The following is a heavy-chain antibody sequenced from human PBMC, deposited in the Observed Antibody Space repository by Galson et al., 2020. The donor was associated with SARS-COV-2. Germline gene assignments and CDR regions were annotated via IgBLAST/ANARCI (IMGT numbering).Heavy chain of an antibody. CDR2: ITPNPGKA. CDR3: ARIPYYYDSSGYYCFDY. J-gene: IGHJ4*02. CDR1: ARTFTSYA. V-gene: IGHV1-69*10. D-gene: IGHD3-22*01. Sequence: SSVKVSSQASARTFTSYATSWARHAPGQGLAWMGEITPNPGKANYAQKFQGRVTITADKSTSTAYMELSSLRSEDTAVYYCARIPYYYDSSGYYCFDYWGQGTLVTVSS.